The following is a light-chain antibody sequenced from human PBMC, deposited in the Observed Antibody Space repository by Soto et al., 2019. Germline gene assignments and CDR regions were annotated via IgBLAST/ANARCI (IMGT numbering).Light chain of an antibody. Sequence: EIVFTQSPGTLSFSPGERATLSCRASQSVSSRLAWYQQKPGQAPRLLISGASSRATGIPDRFSGSGSGTDFTLTISRLEPEDFALYYCQHYVERSPITFGQGTRLEIK. CDR2: GAS. CDR3: QHYVERSPIT. V-gene: IGKV3-20*01. CDR1: QSVSSR. J-gene: IGKJ5*01.